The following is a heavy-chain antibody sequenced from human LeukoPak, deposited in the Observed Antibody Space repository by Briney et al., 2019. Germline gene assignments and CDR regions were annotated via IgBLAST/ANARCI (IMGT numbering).Heavy chain of an antibody. CDR1: GGSISSSSYY. D-gene: IGHD3-22*01. Sequence: PSETLSLTCTVSGGSISSSSYYWGWIRQPPGKGLEWIGSIYYSGSTYYNPSLKSRVTISVDTSENQFSLKLSSVTAADTAVYYCARGYYDSSGYYEDDLNFDYWGQGTLVTVSS. CDR3: ARGYYDSSGYYEDDLNFDY. J-gene: IGHJ4*02. V-gene: IGHV4-39*01. CDR2: IYYSGST.